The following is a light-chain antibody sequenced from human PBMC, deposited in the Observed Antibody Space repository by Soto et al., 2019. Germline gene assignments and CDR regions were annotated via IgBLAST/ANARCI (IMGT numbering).Light chain of an antibody. J-gene: IGKJ4*01. V-gene: IGKV4-1*01. Sequence: DIVMTQSPDSLAVSLGERATINCKSSQSVLYSSNNKNYLAWYQQKPGQPPKLLIYWASTRESGVPDRFSGSGSGTDFTLTISSLQAEDVAVYYCQQRSSWPPSFGGGTKVEI. CDR3: QQRSSWPPS. CDR1: QSVLYSSNNKNY. CDR2: WAS.